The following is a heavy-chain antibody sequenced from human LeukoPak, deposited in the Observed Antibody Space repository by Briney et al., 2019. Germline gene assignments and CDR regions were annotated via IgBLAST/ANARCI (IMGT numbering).Heavy chain of an antibody. CDR2: ARNRVNHYTT. V-gene: IGHV3-72*01. CDR3: ARGRTGTGADWFDP. J-gene: IGHJ5*02. D-gene: IGHD3/OR15-3a*01. Sequence: PGGSQRLSCAASGFILSDHYMDWVRQAPGKGLEWVGRARNRVNHYTTQYAASVKDRFTISRHESKKLLYLQMNSLEIEDTAVYYCARGRTGTGADWFDPWGQGTLVTVSS. CDR1: GFILSDHY.